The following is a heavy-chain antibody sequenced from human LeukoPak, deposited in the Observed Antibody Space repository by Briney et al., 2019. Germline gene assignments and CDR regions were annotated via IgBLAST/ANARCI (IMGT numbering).Heavy chain of an antibody. CDR3: ARDGEYYYDSSGPGDY. CDR2: IKQDGSEK. D-gene: IGHD3-22*01. J-gene: IGHJ4*02. V-gene: IGHV3-7*01. Sequence: GGSLRLSCAASGFTFSSYWMSWVRQAPGKGLEWVANIKQDGSEKYYVDSVKGRFTISRDNAKNSLYLQMSSLRAEDTAVYYCARDGEYYYDSSGPGDYWGQGTLVTVSS. CDR1: GFTFSSYW.